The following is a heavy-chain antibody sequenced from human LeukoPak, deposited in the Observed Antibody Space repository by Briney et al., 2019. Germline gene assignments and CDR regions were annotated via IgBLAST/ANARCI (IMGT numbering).Heavy chain of an antibody. Sequence: TGGSLRLSCAVSGFTFSSYGMHWVRQAPGKGLEWVAVIWYDGSNKYYADSVKGRFTISRDNSKNTLYLQMNSLRAEDTAVYYCAKGQGYYDSSSPNSFDYWGQGTLVTVSS. CDR1: GFTFSSYG. CDR3: AKGQGYYDSSSPNSFDY. V-gene: IGHV3-33*06. J-gene: IGHJ4*02. CDR2: IWYDGSNK. D-gene: IGHD3-22*01.